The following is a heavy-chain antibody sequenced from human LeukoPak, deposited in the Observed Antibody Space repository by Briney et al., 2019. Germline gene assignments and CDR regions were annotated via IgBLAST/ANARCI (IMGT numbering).Heavy chain of an antibody. V-gene: IGHV3-23*01. Sequence: PGGSLRLSCTGSGFTFGDYAMSWVRQASGKGLEWVSAISGSGGSTYYADSVKGRFTISRDNSKNTLYLQMNSLRAEDTAVYYCAKGFIVLDWFNPNCFDYWGQGTLVTVSS. J-gene: IGHJ4*02. D-gene: IGHD3-9*01. CDR2: ISGSGGST. CDR1: GFTFGDYA. CDR3: AKGFIVLDWFNPNCFDY.